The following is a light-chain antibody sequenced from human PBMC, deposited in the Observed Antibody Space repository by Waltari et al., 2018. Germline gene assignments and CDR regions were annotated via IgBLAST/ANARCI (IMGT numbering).Light chain of an antibody. CDR3: CSYGGVYTFV. Sequence: QSALTQPRSVSGSFGQAVTLSCSGTTLNVGRYNYVSWFQKHPGKAPRLIMYDIFQRPSGVPDRFSGAKSGNTAALTISELQAEDEGDYYCCSYGGVYTFVFGSGTEVTVL. CDR2: DIF. CDR1: TLNVGRYNY. V-gene: IGLV2-11*01. J-gene: IGLJ1*01.